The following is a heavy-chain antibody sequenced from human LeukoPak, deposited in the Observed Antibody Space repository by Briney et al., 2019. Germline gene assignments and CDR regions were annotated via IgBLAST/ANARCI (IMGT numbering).Heavy chain of an antibody. CDR3: ARAVAGTRVIGY. V-gene: IGHV3-11*01. D-gene: IGHD6-19*01. Sequence: GGSLRLSCGASGFSFSDYYMSWIRQAPGKGLEWVSCIGTSSGTTYYADSVKGRFTISRDDSKNSLYLEMHSLRAEDTAVYYCARAVAGTRVIGYWGQGTLVTVSS. CDR1: GFSFSDYY. CDR2: IGTSSGTT. J-gene: IGHJ4*02.